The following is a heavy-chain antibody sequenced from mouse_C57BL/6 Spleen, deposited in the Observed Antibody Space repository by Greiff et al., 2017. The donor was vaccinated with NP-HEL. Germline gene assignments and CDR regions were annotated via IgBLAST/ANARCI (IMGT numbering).Heavy chain of an antibody. V-gene: IGHV3-6*01. CDR2: ISYDGSN. Sequence: EVKLQESGPGLVKPSQSLSLTCSVTGYSITSGYYWNWIRQFPGNKLEWMGYISYDGSNNYNPSLKNRISITRDTSKNQFFLKLNSVTTEDTATYYCARGFRYFDVWGTGTTVTVSS. CDR3: ARGFRYFDV. CDR1: GYSITSGYY. J-gene: IGHJ1*03.